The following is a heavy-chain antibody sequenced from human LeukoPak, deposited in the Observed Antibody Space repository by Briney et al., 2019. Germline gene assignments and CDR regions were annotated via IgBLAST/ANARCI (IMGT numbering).Heavy chain of an antibody. Sequence: GGSLRLSCAASRFIVRSTCMGWVRQAPGKGLQWVSLICFGGNTYYGDSVKGRFTISRDDSKNTVYLQMNNLRADDTAVYYCARRFCSGGTCYFFDSWGQGTLVTVSS. CDR2: ICFGGNT. J-gene: IGHJ4*02. D-gene: IGHD2-15*01. V-gene: IGHV3-53*01. CDR3: ARRFCSGGTCYFFDS. CDR1: RFIVRSTC.